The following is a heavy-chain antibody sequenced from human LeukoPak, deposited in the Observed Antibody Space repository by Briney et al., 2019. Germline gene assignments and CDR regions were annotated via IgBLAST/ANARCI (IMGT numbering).Heavy chain of an antibody. J-gene: IGHJ4*02. Sequence: SETLSLTCAVSGYSISSGYYWGWIRQPPGKGLEWIGSIYHSGSTYYNPSLKSRVTISVDTSKNQFSLKLSPVTAADTAVYYCARLLREWLNFDYWGQGTLVTVSS. V-gene: IGHV4-38-2*01. CDR2: IYHSGST. CDR3: ARLLREWLNFDY. D-gene: IGHD3-3*01. CDR1: GYSISSGYY.